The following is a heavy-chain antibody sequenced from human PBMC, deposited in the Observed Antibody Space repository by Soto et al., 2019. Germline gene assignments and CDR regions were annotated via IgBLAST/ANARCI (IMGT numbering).Heavy chain of an antibody. Sequence: SHTLSLTCAISGDSVSSNSAAWNWIRQSPSRGLEWLGRTYYRSKWYNDYAVSVKSRITINPDTSKNQFSLQLNSVTPEDTAVYYCARVFPYRGGWFRGEYYFDYWGQDNLGTV. V-gene: IGHV6-1*01. CDR2: TYYRSKWYN. J-gene: IGHJ4*02. CDR1: GDSVSSNSAA. D-gene: IGHD6-19*01. CDR3: ARVFPYRGGWFRGEYYFDY.